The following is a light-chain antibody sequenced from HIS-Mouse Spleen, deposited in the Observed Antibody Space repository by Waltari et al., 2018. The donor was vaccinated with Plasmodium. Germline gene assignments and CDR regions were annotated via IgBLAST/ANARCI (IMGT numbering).Light chain of an antibody. CDR2: KDS. CDR3: QSADSSGTYWV. V-gene: IGLV3-25*03. J-gene: IGLJ3*02. CDR1: ALTKTY. Sequence: SYELTQPPSVSVSPGQTARITCSGAALTKTYADWYQQKPGQAPVLVIYKDSERPSGITERFSGSSSGTTVTLTISGVQAEDEADYYCQSADSSGTYWVFGGGTKLTVL.